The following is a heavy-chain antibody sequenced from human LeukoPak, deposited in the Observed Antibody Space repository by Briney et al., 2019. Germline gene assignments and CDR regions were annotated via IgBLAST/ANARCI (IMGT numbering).Heavy chain of an antibody. CDR1: GYTFTTYW. J-gene: IGHJ1*01. D-gene: IGHD2-21*02. Sequence: GESLTISCQGSGYTFTTYWIGLVRQMPGRGLEWMGIIYPGDSDTRYSPSFQGQVTISADKSINTAYLRWSSLKASDSVMYYCARSPCGGDCYSGHFQHWGQGTLVTVSS. CDR3: ARSPCGGDCYSGHFQH. CDR2: IYPGDSDT. V-gene: IGHV5-51*01.